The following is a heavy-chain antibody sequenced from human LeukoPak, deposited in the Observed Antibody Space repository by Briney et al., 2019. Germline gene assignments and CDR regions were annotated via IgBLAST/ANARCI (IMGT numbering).Heavy chain of an antibody. Sequence: GGSLRLSCAASGFTFSSYAMSWVRQAPGKGLEWVSAISGSGGSTYYADSVKGRFTISRDNAKNSLSLQMNSLRAEDTAVYYCVRDGGVSGYDLHDYWGQGTLVTVSS. CDR1: GFTFSSYA. CDR3: VRDGGVSGYDLHDY. J-gene: IGHJ4*02. D-gene: IGHD5-12*01. V-gene: IGHV3-23*01. CDR2: ISGSGGST.